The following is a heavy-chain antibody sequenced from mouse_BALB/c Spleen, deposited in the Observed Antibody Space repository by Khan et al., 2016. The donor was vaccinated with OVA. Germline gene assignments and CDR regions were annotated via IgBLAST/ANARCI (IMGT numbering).Heavy chain of an antibody. J-gene: IGHJ4*01. CDR2: IWAGGSK. CDR1: GFSLTDYA. V-gene: IGHV2-6-5*01. Sequence: VKLKESGPGLVAPSQSLSITCTVSGFSLTDYAVSWIRQPPGKGLEWLGAIWAGGSKYYNSVLRSRLSISKDNSKSQVFLIVNSHQNDDTAMCYCARNPPYYGLDYWGQGTSVTVSS. CDR3: ARNPPYYGLDY.